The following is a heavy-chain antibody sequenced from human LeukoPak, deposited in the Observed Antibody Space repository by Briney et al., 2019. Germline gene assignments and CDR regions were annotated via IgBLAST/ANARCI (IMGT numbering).Heavy chain of an antibody. CDR3: ARTVGYYYGVFDI. V-gene: IGHV3-53*01. CDR1: GFIVSTNY. CDR2: ICSGGST. Sequence: GGSLRLSCAASGFIVSTNYMSWVRQAPGKGLEWVSVICSGGSTYYADSVKGRFTISRDNSKNTLSLQMNSLRAEDTALYYCARTVGYYYGVFDIWGQGTMVTVSS. J-gene: IGHJ3*02. D-gene: IGHD3-22*01.